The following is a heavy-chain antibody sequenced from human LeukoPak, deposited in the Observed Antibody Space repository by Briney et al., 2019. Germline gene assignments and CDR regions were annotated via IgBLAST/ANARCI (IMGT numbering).Heavy chain of an antibody. Sequence: GGSLRLSCAASGFTLSSYWVHWVRQAPGKGLVWVSRINSDGSSTSYADSVKGRFTISRDNAKNTLYLQMNSLRAEDTAVYYCARGTWALGYCSSTSCSQYFDYWGQGTLVTVSS. CDR2: INSDGSST. V-gene: IGHV3-74*01. CDR1: GFTLSSYW. D-gene: IGHD2-2*01. CDR3: ARGTWALGYCSSTSCSQYFDY. J-gene: IGHJ4*02.